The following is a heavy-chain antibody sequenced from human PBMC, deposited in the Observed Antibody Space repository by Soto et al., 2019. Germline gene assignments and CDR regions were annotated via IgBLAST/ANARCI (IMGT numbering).Heavy chain of an antibody. V-gene: IGHV3-23*01. CDR1: GFTFSNYA. CDR3: AKVPVGATGRFDY. Sequence: ALRLSCAGSGFTFSNYAMSWVRQAPGKGLAWVSAISGSGGSTYYADSVKGRFTISRDNSKNTLYLQMNSLRAEDTALYYCAKVPVGATGRFDYWGQGTLVTVSS. CDR2: ISGSGGST. D-gene: IGHD1-26*01. J-gene: IGHJ4*02.